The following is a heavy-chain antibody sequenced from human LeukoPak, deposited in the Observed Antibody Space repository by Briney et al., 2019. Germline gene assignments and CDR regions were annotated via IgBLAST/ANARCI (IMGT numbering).Heavy chain of an antibody. D-gene: IGHD3-10*01. CDR1: GGTFSSYA. CDR3: ARVSPDFGELSP. CDR2: IIPIFGTA. V-gene: IGHV1-69*13. J-gene: IGHJ5*02. Sequence: ASVKVSCKASGGTFSSYAISWVRQAPGQGLEWMGGIIPIFGTANYAQKFQGRVTITADESTSTAYMELSSLRSEDTAVYYCARVSPDFGELSPWGQGTLVTVSS.